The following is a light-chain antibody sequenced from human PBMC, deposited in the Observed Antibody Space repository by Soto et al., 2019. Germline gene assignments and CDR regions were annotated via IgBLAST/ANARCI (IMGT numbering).Light chain of an antibody. CDR2: AAS. J-gene: IGKJ4*01. Sequence: IKMTQSPSSLSASVGDRVTITCRASQSISSYLNWYRQKPGKAPKLLIYAASSLQSGVPSRFSGSGSGTDFTLTISSLQPEDFATYYCQQSYSTPPTFGGGTKVDIK. CDR3: QQSYSTPPT. CDR1: QSISSY. V-gene: IGKV1-39*01.